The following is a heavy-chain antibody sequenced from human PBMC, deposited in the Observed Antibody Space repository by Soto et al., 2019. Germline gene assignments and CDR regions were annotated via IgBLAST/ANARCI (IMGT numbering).Heavy chain of an antibody. CDR2: IYYSGST. D-gene: IGHD6-19*01. Sequence: QGQLQESGPGLVKPSQTLSLTCTVSGGSISSSGYYWSWIRQHPGKGLEWIGYIYYSGSTYYNPSLKGRVTLSVDTSKNQFSLKLSSVTAADTAVYYCARAEQWLSFDDWGQGSLVTVSS. CDR1: GGSISSSGYY. J-gene: IGHJ4*02. CDR3: ARAEQWLSFDD. V-gene: IGHV4-31*03.